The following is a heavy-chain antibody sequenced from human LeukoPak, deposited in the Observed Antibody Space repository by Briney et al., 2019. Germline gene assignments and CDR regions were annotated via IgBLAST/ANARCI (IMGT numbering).Heavy chain of an antibody. Sequence: GGSLRLSCAASGFTFSTYGMHWVRQAPGKGLEWVAVIWYDGSNSYYADSVKGRFTISRDNSKKTLYLQMNSLRAEDTAVYYCAKDGSQWELCYYYYMDVWGKGTTVTVSS. V-gene: IGHV3-33*06. CDR2: IWYDGSNS. J-gene: IGHJ6*03. CDR3: AKDGSQWELCYYYYMDV. CDR1: GFTFSTYG. D-gene: IGHD1-26*01.